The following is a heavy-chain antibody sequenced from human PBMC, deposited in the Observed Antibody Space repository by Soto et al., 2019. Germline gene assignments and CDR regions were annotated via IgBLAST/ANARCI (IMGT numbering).Heavy chain of an antibody. CDR2: ISYDGSNK. J-gene: IGHJ4*02. D-gene: IGHD3-10*01. Sequence: PGGSLRLSCAASGFTFSSYGMHWVRQAPGKGLEWVAVISYDGSNKYYADSVKGRFTISRDNSKNTLYLQVNSLRAEDTAVYYCAKDLVPRESFIYYFDYWGQGTLVTVSS. V-gene: IGHV3-30*18. CDR1: GFTFSSYG. CDR3: AKDLVPRESFIYYFDY.